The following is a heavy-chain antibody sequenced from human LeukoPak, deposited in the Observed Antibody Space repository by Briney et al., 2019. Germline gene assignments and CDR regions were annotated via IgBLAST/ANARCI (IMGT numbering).Heavy chain of an antibody. CDR2: IKQDGSEK. J-gene: IGHJ4*02. Sequence: GGSLRLSCAASGFTFSSYWMTWVRQATGKGLEWVANIKQDGSEKYYVDSVKGRFTISRDNARNSLYLQMNSLRAEDTAVYYCARSGAPIDYWGQGTLVTVSS. CDR1: GFTFSSYW. CDR3: ARSGAPIDY. V-gene: IGHV3-7*01.